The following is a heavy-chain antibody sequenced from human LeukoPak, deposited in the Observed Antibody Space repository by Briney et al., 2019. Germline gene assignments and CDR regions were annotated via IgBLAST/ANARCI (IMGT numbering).Heavy chain of an antibody. D-gene: IGHD4-17*01. CDR3: ARDPGDDYGDYSQGYFDL. Sequence: PGGSLRLSCAASGFTFSSNYMSWVRQAPGKGLEWVSVIYSGGSTYYSDSVRGRFTISRDNSKNTLYLQMNSLRAEDTAVYYCARDPGDDYGDYSQGYFDLWGRGTLVTVSS. CDR2: IYSGGST. J-gene: IGHJ2*01. V-gene: IGHV3-53*01. CDR1: GFTFSSNY.